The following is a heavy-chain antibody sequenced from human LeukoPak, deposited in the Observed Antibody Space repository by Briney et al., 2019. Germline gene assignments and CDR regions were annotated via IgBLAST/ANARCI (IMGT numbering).Heavy chain of an antibody. J-gene: IGHJ6*02. Sequence: SETLSLTCAVSGDSVSSSNYYWSWIRQPPGKGLEWIGYIYYGGDTSYNPSLQSRVTISVDTSKSQFSLKLSSVTAADTAVYYCARAVCSTPYYDFWSGYSPSYYYYGMDVWGQGTTVTVSS. V-gene: IGHV4-61*01. CDR3: ARAVCSTPYYDFWSGYSPSYYYYGMDV. CDR2: IYYGGDT. CDR1: GDSVSSSNYY. D-gene: IGHD3-3*01.